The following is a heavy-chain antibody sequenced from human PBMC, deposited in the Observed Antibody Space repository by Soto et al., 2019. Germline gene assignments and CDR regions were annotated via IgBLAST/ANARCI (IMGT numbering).Heavy chain of an antibody. Sequence: GDSLKISCKGSGYSFTTYWIGWVRQMPGKGLEWMGIIYPSDSDTRYSPSFQGQVTISADKSISTAYLQWSSLKASDTAMYYCATGGAHSYGLLDYWRQGSQVTVYS. J-gene: IGHJ4*02. V-gene: IGHV5-51*01. CDR1: GYSFTTYW. D-gene: IGHD5-18*01. CDR3: ATGGAHSYGLLDY. CDR2: IYPSDSDT.